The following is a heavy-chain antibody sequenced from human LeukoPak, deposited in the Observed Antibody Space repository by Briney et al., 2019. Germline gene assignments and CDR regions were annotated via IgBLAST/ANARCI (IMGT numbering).Heavy chain of an antibody. D-gene: IGHD3-22*01. CDR2: ISSSSNYA. V-gene: IGHV3-11*03. Sequence: GGALTLSRPLSLFTLRHYYRNSMRQAPGTGLEGVAYISSSSNYADDADSLMGRFTISRDNAKNSLYLQLNSLRAADTAVYYCARSLGIVVFFDQWGQGTLVTVSS. CDR3: ARSLGIVVFFDQ. CDR1: LFTLRHYY. J-gene: IGHJ4*02.